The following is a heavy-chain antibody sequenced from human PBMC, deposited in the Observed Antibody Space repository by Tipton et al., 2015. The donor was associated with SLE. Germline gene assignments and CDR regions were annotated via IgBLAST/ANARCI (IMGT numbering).Heavy chain of an antibody. J-gene: IGHJ6*03. CDR3: ARGSVPKRDYYYMDV. V-gene: IGHV4-34*01. CDR1: GGSFSGYY. D-gene: IGHD2-2*01. Sequence: TLSLTCAVYGGSFSGYYWSWIRQPPGKGLEWIGEINHSGSTNYNPSLKSRVTISVDTSKNQFSLKLSSVTAADTAVYYCARGSVPKRDYYYMDVWGKGTTVTVSS. CDR2: INHSGST.